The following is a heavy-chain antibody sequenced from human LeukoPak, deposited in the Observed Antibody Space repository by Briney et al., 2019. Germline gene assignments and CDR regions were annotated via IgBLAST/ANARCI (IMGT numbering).Heavy chain of an antibody. Sequence: GGSLRLSCAASGFTFDDYAMHWVRQAPGKGLEWVSGISWNSGSIGYADSVKGRFTISRDNSKDTLFLQMNSLRPEDTAVYYCARGYSGSLGAFDIWGQGTMVTVSS. D-gene: IGHD1-26*01. CDR1: GFTFDDYA. V-gene: IGHV3-9*01. CDR2: ISWNSGSI. CDR3: ARGYSGSLGAFDI. J-gene: IGHJ3*02.